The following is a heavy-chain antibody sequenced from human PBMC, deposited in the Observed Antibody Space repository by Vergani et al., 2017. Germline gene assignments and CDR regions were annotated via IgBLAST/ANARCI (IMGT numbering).Heavy chain of an antibody. V-gene: IGHV3-7*01. CDR2: IKQDGSEK. Sequence: EVQLVESGGGLVQPGGSLRLSCAASGFTFSSYWMSWVRQAPGKGLEWVANIKQDGSEKYYVDSVKGRFTISRDNAKNSLYLQMNSLRAEDTAVYYCARDRIGVVTAIRSDAFDIWGQGTMVTVSS. D-gene: IGHD2-21*02. CDR1: GFTFSSYW. J-gene: IGHJ3*02. CDR3: ARDRIGVVTAIRSDAFDI.